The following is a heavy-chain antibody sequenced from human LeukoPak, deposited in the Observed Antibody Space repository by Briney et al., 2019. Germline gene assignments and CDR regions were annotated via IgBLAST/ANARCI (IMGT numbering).Heavy chain of an antibody. J-gene: IGHJ5*02. Sequence: AASVKVSCKASGGTFSSYAISWVRQAPGQGLEWMRGITPIFGTANYAQKFQGRVTITTDESTSTAYMELSSLRSEDTAVYYCALLGPIVGASLWFDPWGQGTLVTVSS. D-gene: IGHD1-26*01. CDR3: ALLGPIVGASLWFDP. V-gene: IGHV1-69*05. CDR2: ITPIFGTA. CDR1: GGTFSSYA.